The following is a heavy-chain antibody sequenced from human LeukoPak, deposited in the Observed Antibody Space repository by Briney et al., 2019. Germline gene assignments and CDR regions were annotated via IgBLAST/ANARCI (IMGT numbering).Heavy chain of an antibody. CDR2: IYYSGST. Sequence: PSETLSLTCTVSGGSISSGGYYWSWIRQHPGKGLEWIGYIYYSGSTYYNPSLKSRVTISVDTSKNQFSLKLSSVTAADTAVYYCARGFVVVPAAIRKDGVPQNRNGYYGMDVWGQGTTVTVSS. CDR3: ARGFVVVPAAIRKDGVPQNRNGYYGMDV. J-gene: IGHJ6*02. CDR1: GGSISSGGYY. V-gene: IGHV4-31*03. D-gene: IGHD2-2*02.